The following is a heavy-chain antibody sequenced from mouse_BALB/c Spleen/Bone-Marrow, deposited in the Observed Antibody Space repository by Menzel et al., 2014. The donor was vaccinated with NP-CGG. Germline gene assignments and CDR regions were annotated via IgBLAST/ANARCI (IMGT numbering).Heavy chain of an antibody. CDR3: ARRRDYDYFDY. D-gene: IGHD2-4*01. CDR2: ISSGGTYT. V-gene: IGHV5-6*01. Sequence: EVQLVEPGGDLVKPGGSLKLSCAASGFTFSNYGMSWVRQIPDKRLEWVATISSGGTYTFYPDSVKGRFTISRDNTKNTLTLQMTSLKSEDTAMYYCARRRDYDYFDYWGQGTTLTVSS. J-gene: IGHJ2*01. CDR1: GFTFSNYG.